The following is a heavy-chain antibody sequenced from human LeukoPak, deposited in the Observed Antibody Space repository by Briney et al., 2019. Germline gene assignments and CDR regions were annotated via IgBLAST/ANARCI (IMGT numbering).Heavy chain of an antibody. D-gene: IGHD3-10*01. CDR2: IKQDGSEK. CDR1: GFTFSSYW. V-gene: IGHV3-7*01. J-gene: IGHJ5*02. CDR3: AGSLWFGELARFDP. Sequence: GGSLRLSCAASGFTFSSYWMSWVRQAPGKGLEWVANIKQDGSEKYYVDSVKGRFTISRDNAKNSLYLQMNSLRAEDTAVYSCAGSLWFGELARFDPWGQGTLVTVSS.